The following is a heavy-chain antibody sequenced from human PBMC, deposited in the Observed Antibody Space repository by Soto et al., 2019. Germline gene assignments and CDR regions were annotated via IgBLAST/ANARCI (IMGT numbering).Heavy chain of an antibody. J-gene: IGHJ4*02. V-gene: IGHV4-28*01. CDR3: ARRASQGPIDY. CDR1: GYSISSSNW. Sequence: QVQLQESGPGLVKPSDTLSLTCAVSGYSISSSNWWGWIRQPPGKGLEWIGSIYYSGTTYYNPSLQSRVTMSVDTSKTQFSLKLTSVTAVDTAVYYCARRASQGPIDYGGQGTPVTVSS. CDR2: IYYSGTT.